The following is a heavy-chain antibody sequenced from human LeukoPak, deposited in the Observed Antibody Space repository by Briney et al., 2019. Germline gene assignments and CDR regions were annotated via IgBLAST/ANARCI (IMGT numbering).Heavy chain of an antibody. CDR2: ISASGTSI. CDR1: GFSFSDYY. V-gene: IGHV3-11*04. Sequence: NSGGSLRLSCATSGFSFSDYYMSWIRQAPGKGLECVSFISASGTSIPYADSVKGRFTISRDNAKNSLYLQMNSLRPEDTAVYYCARHCTRASCYSFDYWGQGTLVTISS. J-gene: IGHJ4*02. D-gene: IGHD2-2*01. CDR3: ARHCTRASCYSFDY.